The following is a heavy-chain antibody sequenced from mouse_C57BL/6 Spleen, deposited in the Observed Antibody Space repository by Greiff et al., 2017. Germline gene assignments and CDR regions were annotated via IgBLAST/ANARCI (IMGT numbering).Heavy chain of an antibody. D-gene: IGHD1-1*01. V-gene: IGHV1-54*01. CDR1: GYAFTNYL. CDR2: LNPGSGGT. J-gene: IGHJ3*01. CDR3: ARCWGGSIYWVAY. Sequence: QVQLQQSGAELVRPGTSVKVSCKASGYAFTNYLIAWVKQRPGQGLEWIGVLNPGSGGTNYNVKFKGKDTLTADKSSSTAYMQLSSLTSEDSAVYYCARCWGGSIYWVAYWGQGTLVTVSA.